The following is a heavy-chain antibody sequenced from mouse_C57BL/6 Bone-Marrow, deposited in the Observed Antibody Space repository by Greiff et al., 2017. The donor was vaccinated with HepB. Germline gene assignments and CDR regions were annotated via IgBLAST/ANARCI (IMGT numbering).Heavy chain of an antibody. Sequence: VKLMESGAELVRPGASVTLSCKASGYTFTDYEMHWVKQTPVHGLEWIGAIDPETGGTAYNQKFKGKAILTADKSSSTAYMELRSLTSEDSAVYYCTRGGLHFDYWGQGTTLTVSS. D-gene: IGHD3-1*01. CDR2: IDPETGGT. CDR1: GYTFTDYE. J-gene: IGHJ2*01. CDR3: TRGGLHFDY. V-gene: IGHV1-15*01.